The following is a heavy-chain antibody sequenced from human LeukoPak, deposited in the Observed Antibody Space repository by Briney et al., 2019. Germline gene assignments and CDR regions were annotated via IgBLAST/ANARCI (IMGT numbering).Heavy chain of an antibody. Sequence: PGGSLRLSCAASGFTFSSYGMHWVRQAPGKGLEWVAFIRYDGSNKYYADSVKGRFTISRDNSKNTLYLQMNSLRAEDTAVYYCAKEWLLRGYYTIDYWGQGTLVTVSS. J-gene: IGHJ4*02. D-gene: IGHD3-3*01. V-gene: IGHV3-30*02. CDR2: IRYDGSNK. CDR3: AKEWLLRGYYTIDY. CDR1: GFTFSSYG.